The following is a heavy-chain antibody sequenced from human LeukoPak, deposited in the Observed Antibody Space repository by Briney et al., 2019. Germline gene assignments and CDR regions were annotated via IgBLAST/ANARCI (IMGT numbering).Heavy chain of an antibody. Sequence: SVKVSCKASGGTFSSYTISWVRQAPGQGLEWMGRIIPILGIANYAQKFQGRVTITADKSTSTAYMELSSLRSEDTAVYYCARGTRGELHCDYWGQGTLVTVSS. CDR3: ARGTRGELHCDY. J-gene: IGHJ4*02. CDR2: IIPILGIA. D-gene: IGHD1-7*01. V-gene: IGHV1-69*02. CDR1: GGTFSSYT.